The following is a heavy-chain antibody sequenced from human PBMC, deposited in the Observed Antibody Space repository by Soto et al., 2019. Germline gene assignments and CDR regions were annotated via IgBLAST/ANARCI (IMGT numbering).Heavy chain of an antibody. CDR3: ARHSGSYFRDY. J-gene: IGHJ4*02. V-gene: IGHV4-4*02. CDR2: IYHSGST. Sequence: QVQLQESGPGLVKPSGTLSLTCAVSGDSISSSNWWSWVRQPPGKGLEWIGEIYHSGSTNYNPSPKRPVTISVDKSKNQFPLNLNSVTAADTAVYYCARHSGSYFRDYWGQGTLVTVSS. CDR1: GDSISSSNW. D-gene: IGHD1-26*01.